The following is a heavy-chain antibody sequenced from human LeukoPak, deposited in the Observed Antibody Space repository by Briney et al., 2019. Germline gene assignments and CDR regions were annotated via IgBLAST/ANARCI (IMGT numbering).Heavy chain of an antibody. J-gene: IGHJ5*02. CDR2: INPSGGST. Sequence: ASVKVSCKASGYTFTSYYMHWVRQAPGQGLEWMGIINPSGGSTSYAQKFQGRVTMTRDTSTSTVYMELSSLRSEDTAVYYCARDPTYSSSFFTWFDPWGQGTLVTVSS. CDR3: ARDPTYSSSFFTWFDP. CDR1: GYTFTSYY. D-gene: IGHD6-13*01. V-gene: IGHV1-46*01.